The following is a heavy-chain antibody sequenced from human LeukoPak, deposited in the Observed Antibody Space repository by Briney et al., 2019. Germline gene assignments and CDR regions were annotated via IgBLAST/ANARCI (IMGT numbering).Heavy chain of an antibody. Sequence: SVKVSCKASGGTFSSYAISWVRQAPGQGLEWMGGVIPIFGTANYAQKFQGRVTITADESTSTAYMELSSLRSQDTAVYYCARLYHDILVSDWGQGTLVTVSS. CDR3: ARLYHDILVSD. J-gene: IGHJ4*02. V-gene: IGHV1-69*13. CDR2: VIPIFGTA. CDR1: GGTFSSYA. D-gene: IGHD3-9*01.